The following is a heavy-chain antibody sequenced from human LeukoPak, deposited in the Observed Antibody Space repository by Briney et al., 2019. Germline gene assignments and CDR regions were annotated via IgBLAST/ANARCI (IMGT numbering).Heavy chain of an antibody. V-gene: IGHV3-30*18. D-gene: IGHD4-17*01. J-gene: IGHJ4*02. Sequence: PGGSLRLSCAASGFTFSSYGMHWVRQAPGKGLEWVAVISYDGSNKYYADSVKGRFTISRDNSKNTLYLQMNSLRADDTAVYYCAKSRWPTVTSYYFDYWGQGTLVTVSS. CDR1: GFTFSSYG. CDR3: AKSRWPTVTSYYFDY. CDR2: ISYDGSNK.